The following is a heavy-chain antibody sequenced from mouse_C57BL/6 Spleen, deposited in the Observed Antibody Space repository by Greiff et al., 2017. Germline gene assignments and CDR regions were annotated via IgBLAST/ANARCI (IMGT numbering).Heavy chain of an antibody. J-gene: IGHJ2*01. V-gene: IGHV1-62-2*01. CDR2: FYPGSGGI. CDR3: ARHEDFDGCRYCFDY. CDR1: GYTFTEYT. D-gene: IGHD2-3*01. Sequence: QVQLQQSGTELVKPGASVKLSCKASGYTFTEYTIHWVKQRSGQGLEWIGCFYPGSGGIKYNEKFKDKATLTADKSSSTAYMELSRLTSEDSAVYVCARHEDFDGCRYCFDYWGKGTTLTVSA.